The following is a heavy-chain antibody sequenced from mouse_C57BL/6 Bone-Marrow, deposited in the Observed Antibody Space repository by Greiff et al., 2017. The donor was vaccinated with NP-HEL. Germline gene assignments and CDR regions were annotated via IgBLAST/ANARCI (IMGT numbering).Heavy chain of an antibody. CDR3: ARKGGLRFYFDY. CDR1: GYTFTSYW. Sequence: VKLQESGAELVKPGASVKLSCKASGYTFTSYWMHWVKQRPGQGLEWIGMIHPNSGSTNYNEKFKSKATLTVDKSSSTAYMQLSSLTSEDSAVYYCARKGGLRFYFDYWGQGTTLTVSS. J-gene: IGHJ2*01. CDR2: IHPNSGST. V-gene: IGHV1-64*01. D-gene: IGHD2-4*01.